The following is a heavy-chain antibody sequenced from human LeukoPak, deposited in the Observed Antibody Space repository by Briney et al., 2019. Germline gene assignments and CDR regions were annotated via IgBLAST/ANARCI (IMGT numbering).Heavy chain of an antibody. V-gene: IGHV3-11*01. D-gene: IGHD4-17*01. CDR1: GFTLSDYY. CDR2: ISCSGSTI. Sequence: GGSLRLSCAASGFTLSDYYMSWIRQAPGKGLEWVSYISCSGSTIYYADSVKGRFTISRDNAKNSLYLQMNSLRAEDTAVYYCARDDYGDYFNWFDPWGQGTLVTVSS. CDR3: ARDDYGDYFNWFDP. J-gene: IGHJ5*02.